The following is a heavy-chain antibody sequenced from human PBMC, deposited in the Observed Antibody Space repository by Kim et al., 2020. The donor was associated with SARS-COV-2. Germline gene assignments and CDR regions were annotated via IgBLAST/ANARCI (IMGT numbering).Heavy chain of an antibody. D-gene: IGHD2-2*01. V-gene: IGHV1-46*01. Sequence: ASVKVSCKASGYTFTSYYMHWVRQAPGQGLEWMGIINPSGGSTSYAQKLQGRVTMTRDTSTSTVYMELSSLRSEDTAVYYCAREYCSSTSCIPGDAFDIWGQGTMVTVSS. CDR3: AREYCSSTSCIPGDAFDI. CDR1: GYTFTSYY. J-gene: IGHJ3*02. CDR2: INPSGGST.